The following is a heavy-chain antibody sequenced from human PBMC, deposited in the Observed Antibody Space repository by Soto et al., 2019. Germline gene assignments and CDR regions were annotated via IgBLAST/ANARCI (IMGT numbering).Heavy chain of an antibody. CDR2: IYYTGRT. CDR1: GGSISSYY. V-gene: IGHV4-59*08. Sequence: QVQLQESGPGLAKPSETLSLTCTVSGGSISSYYWSWIRQPPGKGLELIGYIYYTGRTNYNTSLKSRVTISVDTSKNQFSLKLSSVTAADTAVYDCARQTKAAAGKGGLDYWGQGSLVADSS. D-gene: IGHD6-13*01. J-gene: IGHJ4*02. CDR3: ARQTKAAAGKGGLDY.